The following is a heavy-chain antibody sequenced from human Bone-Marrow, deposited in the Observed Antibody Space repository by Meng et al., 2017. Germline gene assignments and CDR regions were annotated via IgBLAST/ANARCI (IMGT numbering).Heavy chain of an antibody. CDR3: ARDLAWVLFDY. V-gene: IGHV3-53*01. J-gene: IGHJ4*02. D-gene: IGHD3-3*01. CDR2: IYSGGST. CDR1: GFTVSSNY. Sequence: GGSLRLSCAASGFTVSSNYMSWVRQAPGKGLEWVSVIYSGGSTYYADSVKGRFTVSRDNAKNTLYLQMNSLRADDTAVYYCARDLAWVLFDYWGQGALVTVSS.